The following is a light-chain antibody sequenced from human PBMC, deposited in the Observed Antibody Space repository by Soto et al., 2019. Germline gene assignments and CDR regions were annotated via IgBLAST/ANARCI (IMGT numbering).Light chain of an antibody. Sequence: EIVLTQSPGTLSLSPGERATLSCRASQSVTSTSLAWYQQKPGQAPRLLMYGASSRATGTPDRISGGGSGTDFTLTISRLEPEDFAVYYCQQYATSPALTFGGGTKVDIK. CDR2: GAS. CDR3: QQYATSPALT. J-gene: IGKJ4*01. V-gene: IGKV3-20*01. CDR1: QSVTSTS.